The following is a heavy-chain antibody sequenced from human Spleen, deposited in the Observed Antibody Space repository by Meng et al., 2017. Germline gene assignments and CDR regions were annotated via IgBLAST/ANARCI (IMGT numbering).Heavy chain of an antibody. CDR2: INHSGST. CDR1: GGSFSDYY. D-gene: IGHD3-10*01. V-gene: IGHV4-34*01. CDR3: ARPGYYYGSGSYYYFDY. J-gene: IGHJ4*02. Sequence: SETLSLTCVVSGGSFSDYYWSWIRQPPGKGLEWIGEINHSGSTNYNPSLESRVTISVDTSKNQFSLKLSSVTAADTAVYYCARPGYYYGSGSYYYFDYWGQGTLVTVSS.